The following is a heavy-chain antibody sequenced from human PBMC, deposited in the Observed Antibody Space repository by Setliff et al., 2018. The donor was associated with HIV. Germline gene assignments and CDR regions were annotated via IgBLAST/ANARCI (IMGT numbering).Heavy chain of an antibody. Sequence: GGSLRLSCAANGFSFSSYAMSWVRQAPGKGLEWVSGIGGSGGDTYYADSVKGRFTISRDNSKNTVYLQMNSLRAEDTALYYCAKRDDIAGVIYIDFWGQGTLVTAPQ. CDR3: AKRDDIAGVIYIDF. V-gene: IGHV3-23*01. CDR2: IGGSGGDT. J-gene: IGHJ4*02. CDR1: GFSFSSYA. D-gene: IGHD1-26*01.